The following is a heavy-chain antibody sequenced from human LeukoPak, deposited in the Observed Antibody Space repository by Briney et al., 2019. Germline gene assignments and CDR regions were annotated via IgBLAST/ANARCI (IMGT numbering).Heavy chain of an antibody. J-gene: IGHJ4*02. CDR1: GLTFRSNA. D-gene: IGHD4-17*01. Sequence: GGSLRLSCAASGLTFRSNAMTWVRQAPGKGLEWVAVIWYDGSNKYYADSVKGRFTISRDNSKNTLYLQMNSLRAEDTAVYYCARDPGMTTVTTLDYWGQGTLVAVSS. V-gene: IGHV3-33*08. CDR2: IWYDGSNK. CDR3: ARDPGMTTVTTLDY.